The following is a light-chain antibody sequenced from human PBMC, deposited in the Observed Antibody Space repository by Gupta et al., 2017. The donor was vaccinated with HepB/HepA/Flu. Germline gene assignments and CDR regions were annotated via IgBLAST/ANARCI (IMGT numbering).Light chain of an antibody. Sequence: IVLTQSPGTLSLSPGERATLSCRTSQNISTDYLAWYQHKRGQSPRLLIYATSTRATGIPDRFRGSGSETYFTLTITRLEPEDVAVYFCQQDGNSPITFGGGTKVEIK. J-gene: IGKJ4*01. CDR3: QQDGNSPIT. CDR1: QNISTDY. V-gene: IGKV3-20*01. CDR2: ATS.